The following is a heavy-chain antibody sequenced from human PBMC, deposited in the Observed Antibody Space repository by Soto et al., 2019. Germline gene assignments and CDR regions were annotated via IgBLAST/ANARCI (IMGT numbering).Heavy chain of an antibody. J-gene: IGHJ6*02. CDR1: GYTFTTYG. D-gene: IGHD1-1*01. V-gene: IGHV1-18*01. CDR2: ISPYNDDT. Sequence: ASVKVSCKASGYTFTTYGISWVRQAPGLGLEWMGWISPYNDDTVYAQNLQGRVTMTTDTSARIAYMQLRSLTPGDTAVYFCARERTGTTSMGVWGQGTTVTV. CDR3: ARERTGTTSMGV.